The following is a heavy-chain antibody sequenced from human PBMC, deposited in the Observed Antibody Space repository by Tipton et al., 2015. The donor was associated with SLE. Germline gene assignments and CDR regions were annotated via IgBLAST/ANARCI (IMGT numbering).Heavy chain of an antibody. CDR1: GLTVSDNY. J-gene: IGHJ4*02. Sequence: SLRLSCAASGLTVSDNYMTWVRQAPGKGLQWVSVIYSGGSIHSADSVRGRFTISRDNSKNTLYLQMNSLRPEDTAVYYCARAPGDHSYFFDYWGQGTLVTVSS. V-gene: IGHV3-53*05. CDR3: ARAPGDHSYFFDY. D-gene: IGHD3-10*01. CDR2: IYSGGSI.